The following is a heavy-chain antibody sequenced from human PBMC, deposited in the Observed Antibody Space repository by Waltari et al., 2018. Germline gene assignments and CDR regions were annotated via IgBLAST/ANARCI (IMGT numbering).Heavy chain of an antibody. CDR3: AVSNNWNRYYFDS. V-gene: IGHV4-30-4*08. CDR2: SFYSGST. Sequence: QVQLQESGPGLVKPSQTLSLTCSVSGDSINSGDYYWTWIRQPPGKGLEWIGHSFYSGSTYYNPSLKSRVFISIDASKNQFSLKVNSVTAADTAVYFCAVSNNWNRYYFDSWGQGTLVTVSS. J-gene: IGHJ4*02. D-gene: IGHD1-20*01. CDR1: GDSINSGDYY.